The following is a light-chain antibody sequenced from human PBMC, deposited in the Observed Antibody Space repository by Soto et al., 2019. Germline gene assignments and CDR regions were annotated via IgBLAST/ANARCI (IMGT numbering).Light chain of an antibody. CDR1: SSAVGDYNY. Sequence: QSALTQPPSASGTPGRSVTILCTGTSSAVGDYNYVSWYQQHPGKAPKLMIYEVSRRPSGVPDRFSGSKSGNTASLTVSGLQAEDEADYYCSSNAGSNNLVFGGGTKVTVL. J-gene: IGLJ2*01. V-gene: IGLV2-8*01. CDR2: EVS. CDR3: SSNAGSNNLV.